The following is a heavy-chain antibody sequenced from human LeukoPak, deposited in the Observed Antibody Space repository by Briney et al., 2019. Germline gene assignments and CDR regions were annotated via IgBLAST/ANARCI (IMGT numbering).Heavy chain of an antibody. V-gene: IGHV3-74*01. CDR2: INSDGSST. CDR1: GFTFSSYW. J-gene: IGHJ4*02. CDR3: ASGEFDYYDSIIF. Sequence: GGSLRLSCAASGFTFSSYWMHWVRHTPEKGLVWVSRINSDGSSTSYADSVKGRFTISRDNAKNTLYLQMSSLRAEDTAVYYCASGEFDYYDSIIFGGQGTLVTVSS. D-gene: IGHD3-22*01.